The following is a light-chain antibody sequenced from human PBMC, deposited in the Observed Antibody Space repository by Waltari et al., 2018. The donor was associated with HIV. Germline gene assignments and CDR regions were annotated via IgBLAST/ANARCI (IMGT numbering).Light chain of an antibody. Sequence: SYELTQPLSVSVALGQTARITCGGNNIGSKNVHWYQQKPGQAPVLVIYRDSNRPSGIPERCSGSNSGNTATLTISRAQAGDEADYYCAAWDDRLSGSWVFGGGTKLTVL. J-gene: IGLJ3*02. V-gene: IGLV3-9*01. CDR1: NIGSKN. CDR2: RDS. CDR3: AAWDDRLSGSWV.